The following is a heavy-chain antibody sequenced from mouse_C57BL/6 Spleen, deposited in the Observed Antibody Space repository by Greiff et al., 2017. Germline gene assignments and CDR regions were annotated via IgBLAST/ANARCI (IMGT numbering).Heavy chain of an antibody. D-gene: IGHD2-4*01. J-gene: IGHJ3*01. CDR2: IDPEDGET. Sequence: VQLQQSGAELVKPGASVKLSCTASGFNIKDYYMHWVKQRTEQGLEWIGRIDPEDGETKAAPKFQGKATITADTSSNTAYRQLSSLTSEDTAVYYCARIYEYDRDWFAYWGQGTLVTVSA. CDR1: GFNIKDYY. CDR3: ARIYEYDRDWFAY. V-gene: IGHV14-2*01.